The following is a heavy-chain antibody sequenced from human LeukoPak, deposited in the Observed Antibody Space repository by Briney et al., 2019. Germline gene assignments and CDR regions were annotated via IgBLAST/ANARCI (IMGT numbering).Heavy chain of an antibody. Sequence: GGSLRLSCAASGSPFSRYSMNWVRQSPGKGLEGVSSITSDSSSIYYADSVRGRFTISRDNAKNSLFLQMNSLKAEDTAVYYCARESGGSYRFDYWGQGTLVTVSS. CDR3: ARESGGSYRFDY. CDR1: GSPFSRYS. J-gene: IGHJ4*02. CDR2: ITSDSSSI. D-gene: IGHD1-26*01. V-gene: IGHV3-21*01.